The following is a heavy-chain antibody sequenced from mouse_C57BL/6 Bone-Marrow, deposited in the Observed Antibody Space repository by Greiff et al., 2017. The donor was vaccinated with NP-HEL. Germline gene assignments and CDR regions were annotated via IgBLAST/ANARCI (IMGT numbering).Heavy chain of an antibody. V-gene: IGHV6-3*01. J-gene: IGHJ1*03. CDR3: TGPPYYDSSPYFDV. Sequence: EVKLQESGGGLVQPGGSMKLSCVASGFTFSNYWMNWVRQSPAKGLEWVAQIRLKSDNYATHYAESVKGRFTISRDDSKSSVYLQMNNLRAEDTGIYYCTGPPYYDSSPYFDVWGTGTTVTVSS. CDR2: IRLKSDNYAT. D-gene: IGHD1-1*01. CDR1: GFTFSNYW.